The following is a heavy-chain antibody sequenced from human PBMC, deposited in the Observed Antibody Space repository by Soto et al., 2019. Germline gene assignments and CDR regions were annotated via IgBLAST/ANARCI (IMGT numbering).Heavy chain of an antibody. CDR1: GNTFTGYY. J-gene: IGHJ6*02. D-gene: IGHD3-3*01. Sequence: ASVKVSCKASGNTFTGYYMHWVRQAPGQGLEWMGWINPNSGGTNYAQKFQGRVTMTRDTSISTAYMELSRLRSDDTAVYYCASGYTVTNFGVVMVYGMDVWGQGTTVTVSS. V-gene: IGHV1-2*02. CDR3: ASGYTVTNFGVVMVYGMDV. CDR2: INPNSGGT.